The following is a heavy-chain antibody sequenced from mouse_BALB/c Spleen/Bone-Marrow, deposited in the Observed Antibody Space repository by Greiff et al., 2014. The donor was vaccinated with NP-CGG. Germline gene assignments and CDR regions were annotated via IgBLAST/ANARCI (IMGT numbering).Heavy chain of an antibody. J-gene: IGHJ2*01. V-gene: IGHV2-6-5*01. CDR3: AKHDTTVVVDY. CDR1: GFSLTDYG. D-gene: IGHD1-1*01. CDR2: IWGGGIT. Sequence: VQLQQSGPGLVAPSQSLSITCTVSGFSLTDYGVSWIRQPPGKGLEWLGVIWGGGITYYNSTLKSRLSTSKDSSKSQVFLKMNSLQTDDTAMYYCAKHDTTVVVDYWGQGTTLTVSS.